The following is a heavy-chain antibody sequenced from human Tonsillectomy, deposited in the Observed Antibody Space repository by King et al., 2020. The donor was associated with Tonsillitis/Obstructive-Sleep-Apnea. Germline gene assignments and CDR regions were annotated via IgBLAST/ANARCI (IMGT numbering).Heavy chain of an antibody. CDR3: ASFQFDDFWSGTFDY. J-gene: IGHJ4*02. CDR2: ISSSSSYI. Sequence: QLVESGGGLVKPGGSLRLSCAASGFTFSSYSMNWVRQAPGKGLEWVSSISSSSSYIYYADSVKGRFTISRDNAKNSLYLQMNSLRAEDTAVYYCASFQFDDFWSGTFDYWGQGTLVTVSS. CDR1: GFTFSSYS. D-gene: IGHD3-3*01. V-gene: IGHV3-21*03.